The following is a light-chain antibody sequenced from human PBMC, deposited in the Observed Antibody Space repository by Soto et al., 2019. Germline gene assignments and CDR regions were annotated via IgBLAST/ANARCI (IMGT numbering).Light chain of an antibody. V-gene: IGKV1-9*01. J-gene: IGKJ1*01. CDR3: QQYETFSGT. CDR1: PAIASF. Sequence: IQLTQSPSSLSASVGGRVTITCRASPAIASFLAWYQQKPGTAPKLLIYGASTLQSGVKSRFSGSGSGTKFTLTIASLQPDELATYDCQQYETFSGTVGPGTKVEIK. CDR2: GAS.